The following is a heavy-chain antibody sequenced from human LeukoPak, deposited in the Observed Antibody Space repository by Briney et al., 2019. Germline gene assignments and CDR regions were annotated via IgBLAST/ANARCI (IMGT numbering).Heavy chain of an antibody. D-gene: IGHD6-13*01. CDR2: VSDSGTST. CDR3: AKDWYLGSDWYFVFDM. V-gene: IGHV3-23*01. J-gene: IGHJ3*02. CDR1: GFTFKNYA. Sequence: PGGSLRLSCAASGFTFKNYAVSWVRQTPGRGLEWVSTVSDSGTSTWYADSVKGRFTISRDNSENTLYLQMRSLRAEDTAVYYCAKDWYLGSDWYFVFDMWGQGTKVTVSS.